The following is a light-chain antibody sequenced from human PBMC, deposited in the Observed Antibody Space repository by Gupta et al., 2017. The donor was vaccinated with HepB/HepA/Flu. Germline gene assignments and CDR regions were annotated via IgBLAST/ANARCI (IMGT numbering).Light chain of an antibody. V-gene: IGKV3-20*01. CDR3: QQEGSSPRT. J-gene: IGKJ1*01. CDR2: GAS. CDR1: QSVSSSY. Sequence: EIALTQSPGTVSLSPGERATLSCRASQSVSSSYLAWYQQKPGQAPRLLIYGASSRATGIPYRFSGSGSGTDFTLTISRLEPEDFAVYYCQQEGSSPRTFGQGTKVEIK.